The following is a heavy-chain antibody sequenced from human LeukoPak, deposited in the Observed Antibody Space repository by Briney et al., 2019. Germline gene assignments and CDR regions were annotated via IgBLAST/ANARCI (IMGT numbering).Heavy chain of an antibody. CDR2: ISSSGSTI. V-gene: IGHV3-48*03. CDR1: GFTFSSYE. D-gene: IGHD6-6*01. CDR3: ARDVRPDY. Sequence: GGSLRLSCAASGFTFSSYEMNWVRQAPGKGLDWLSYISSSGSTIYYADSVKGRFSISRDNAKNSLYLQMNALRAEDTAVYYCARDVRPDYWGQGTLVTVST. J-gene: IGHJ4*02.